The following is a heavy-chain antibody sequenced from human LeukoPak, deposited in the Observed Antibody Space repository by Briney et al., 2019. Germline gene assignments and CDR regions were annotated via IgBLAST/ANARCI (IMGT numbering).Heavy chain of an antibody. D-gene: IGHD6-19*01. CDR3: ATTRPYGTTWAGAFED. CDR2: FTSRRGT. V-gene: IGHV3-23*01. CDR1: EFTLSTHG. Sequence: GALRLSCAASEFTLSTHGLSWVRQAPGKRLQWVSTFTSRRGTHYTDSVQGRFITSRDNSENTFVLEMNSLRAEDTAVYYCATTRPYGTTWAGAFEDWGQGTPVTVSS. J-gene: IGHJ4*01.